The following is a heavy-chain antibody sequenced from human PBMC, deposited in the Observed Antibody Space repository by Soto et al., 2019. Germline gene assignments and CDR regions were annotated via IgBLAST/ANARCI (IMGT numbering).Heavy chain of an antibody. V-gene: IGHV3-72*01. J-gene: IGHJ3*02. CDR2: TRNKANSYTT. CDR1: GFTFSDHY. D-gene: IGHD2-15*01. Sequence: EVQLVESEGGLVKPGGSLRLSCVASGFTFSDHYMDWVRQAPGKGLEWVGRTRNKANSYTTEYAAYVKGRFTISRDDSNNPLYLQMNSLKTEDTAVYYCARERWGYCSGYSGYFIDSFDIWGQGTMVTVSS. CDR3: ARERWGYCSGYSGYFIDSFDI.